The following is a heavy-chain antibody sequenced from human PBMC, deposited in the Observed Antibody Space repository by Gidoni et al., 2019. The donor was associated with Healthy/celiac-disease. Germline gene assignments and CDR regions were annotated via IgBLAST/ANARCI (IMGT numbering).Heavy chain of an antibody. D-gene: IGHD5-12*01. CDR2: IWYDGSNK. Sequence: QVQLVESGGGVVQPGRSLRLSCAASGFTFSSYGMHWVRQAPGKGLEWVAVIWYDGSNKYYADSVKGRFTISRDNSKNTLYLQMNSLRAEDTAVYYCAREGEMATIHFDYWGQGTLVTVSS. CDR1: GFTFSSYG. J-gene: IGHJ4*02. V-gene: IGHV3-33*01. CDR3: AREGEMATIHFDY.